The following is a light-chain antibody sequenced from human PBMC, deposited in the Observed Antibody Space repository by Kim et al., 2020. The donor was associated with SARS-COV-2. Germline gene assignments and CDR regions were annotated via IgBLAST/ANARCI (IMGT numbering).Light chain of an antibody. CDR1: QSVSSN. CDR3: QQYNNWPPSIT. J-gene: IGKJ5*01. CDR2: GAS. Sequence: PGERATLACRASQSVSSNLAWYQQKPGHAPRLLIYGASTRATGIPARFSGSGSGTEFTLTISSLQSEDFAVYYCQQYNNWPPSITFGQGTRLVI. V-gene: IGKV3-15*01.